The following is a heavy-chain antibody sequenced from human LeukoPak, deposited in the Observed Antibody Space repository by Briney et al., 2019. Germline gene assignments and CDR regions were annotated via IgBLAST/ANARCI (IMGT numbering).Heavy chain of an antibody. CDR2: IDPGDSDT. CDR3: ARHSRSAYTYGIDY. J-gene: IGHJ4*02. CDR1: GDSFTNYW. D-gene: IGHD5-24*01. V-gene: IGHV5-51*01. Sequence: GESLKISCEVSGDSFTNYWIGWVRQMPGKGREWMAIIDPGDSDTRYSPSFQGQVTISAYKSITTAYLQWSSLKASDTAIYYCARHSRSAYTYGIDYWGQGTLVTVSS.